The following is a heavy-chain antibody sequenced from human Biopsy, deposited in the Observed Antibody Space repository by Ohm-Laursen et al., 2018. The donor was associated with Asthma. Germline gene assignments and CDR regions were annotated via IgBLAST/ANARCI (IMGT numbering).Heavy chain of an antibody. Sequence: GASVKVSCKTSGYTFNSAGITWVRQAPGQGLEWMGSISVYNGNTKVAQKLQDRVTMITDTPTSTAYMELRSLRSDDTAVYFCARAVDYSHYYGIDVWGQGTTVTVS. V-gene: IGHV1-18*01. D-gene: IGHD4-23*01. CDR3: ARAVDYSHYYGIDV. J-gene: IGHJ6*02. CDR2: ISVYNGNT. CDR1: GYTFNSAG.